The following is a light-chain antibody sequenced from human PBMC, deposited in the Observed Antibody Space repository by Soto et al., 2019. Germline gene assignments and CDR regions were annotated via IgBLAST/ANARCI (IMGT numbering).Light chain of an antibody. CDR1: SFNIGAGYD. V-gene: IGLV1-40*01. CDR2: GNN. J-gene: IGLJ1*01. Sequence: QSVLTQPPSVSGAPGHRVTISGTGSSFNIGAGYDVHWYQQVPGTAPKLLIYGNNNRPSGVPDRFSGSKSGTSASLAITGLQAEDEADYYCQSYDSSLSGSDVFGTGTKVTV. CDR3: QSYDSSLSGSDV.